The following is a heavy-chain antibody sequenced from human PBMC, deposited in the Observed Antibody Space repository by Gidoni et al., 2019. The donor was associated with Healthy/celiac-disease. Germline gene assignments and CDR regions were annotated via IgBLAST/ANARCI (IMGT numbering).Heavy chain of an antibody. Sequence: EVQLVESGGGLVTPGGYLRRCCTAYGFTFSSYRMNWVRQAPGTGLEWVSSISSSSSYIYYADAVKGRVTISRDNAKNSLYLQMNSLRAEDTAVYYCARDLQIHTAMGYGMDVWGQGTTVTVSS. CDR3: ARDLQIHTAMGYGMDV. D-gene: IGHD5-18*01. V-gene: IGHV3-21*01. CDR2: ISSSSSYI. CDR1: GFTFSSYR. J-gene: IGHJ6*02.